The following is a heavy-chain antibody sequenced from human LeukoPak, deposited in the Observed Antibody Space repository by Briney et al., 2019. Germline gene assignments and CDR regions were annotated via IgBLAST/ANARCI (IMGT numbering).Heavy chain of an antibody. V-gene: IGHV1-46*01. CDR2: INPSGGST. CDR3: ARGTVVHQRLIDFDY. CDR1: GYTFTSYY. Sequence: GASVKVSCKASGYTFTSYYMHWVRQAPGQGLEWMGIINPSGGSTSYAQKFQGRVTMTRDTSTSTVYMELSSLRSEDTAVYYCARGTVVHQRLIDFDYWGQGTLVTVSS. D-gene: IGHD4-23*01. J-gene: IGHJ4*02.